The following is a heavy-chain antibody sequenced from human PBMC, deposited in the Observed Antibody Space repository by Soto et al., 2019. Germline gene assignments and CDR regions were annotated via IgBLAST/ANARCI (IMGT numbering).Heavy chain of an antibody. J-gene: IGHJ4*02. D-gene: IGHD3-16*02. Sequence: GASVKVSCKVSGYTLTELSMHWVRQAPGKGLEWMGGFDPEDGETIYAQKFQGRVTMTEDTSTDTAYMELSSLRSEDTAVYYCATSYDYIWGSYRTGPLDYWGQGTLVTVSS. CDR2: FDPEDGET. V-gene: IGHV1-24*01. CDR1: GYTLTELS. CDR3: ATSYDYIWGSYRTGPLDY.